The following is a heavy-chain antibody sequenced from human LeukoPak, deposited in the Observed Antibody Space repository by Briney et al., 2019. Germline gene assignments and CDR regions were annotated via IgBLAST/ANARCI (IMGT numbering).Heavy chain of an antibody. J-gene: IGHJ6*03. CDR3: VKGAGSFYYYYYMDV. D-gene: IGHD3-10*01. V-gene: IGHV3-9*03. CDR2: ISWNSGSI. CDR1: GFTFDDYA. Sequence: GGSLRLSCAASGFTFDDYAMHWVRQAPGKGLEWVSGISWNSGSIGYADSVKGRFTISRDNAKISLYLQMNSLRAEDMALYYCVKGAGSFYYYYYMDVWGKGTTVTVSS.